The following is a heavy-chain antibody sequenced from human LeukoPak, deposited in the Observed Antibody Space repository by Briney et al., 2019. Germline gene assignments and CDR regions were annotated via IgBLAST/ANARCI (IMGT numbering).Heavy chain of an antibody. Sequence: SETLSLTCTVSGYSISSGYYWSWIRQPPGKGLEWIGYIYHSGSTYYNPSLKSRVTISVDRSKNQFSPKLSSVTAADTAVYYCARDRDIVVVPAAIPFDIWGQGTMVTVSS. CDR1: GYSISSGYY. CDR2: IYHSGST. D-gene: IGHD2-2*01. V-gene: IGHV4-38-2*02. J-gene: IGHJ3*02. CDR3: ARDRDIVVVPAAIPFDI.